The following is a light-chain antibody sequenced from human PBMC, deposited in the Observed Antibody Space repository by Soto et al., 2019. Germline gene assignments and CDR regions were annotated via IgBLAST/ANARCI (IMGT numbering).Light chain of an antibody. J-gene: IGKJ4*01. CDR2: VAS. CDR1: QSVSST. CDR3: QQYNVWPLT. V-gene: IGKV3-15*01. Sequence: EIVMTQSPATLSVSPGERATLSCRASQSVSSTLAWYQQKPGQTPKLLIYVASTRATGIPARFSGSGSGTEFTLTISSLQSEDFAVYYCQQYNVWPLTFGGGTKVEVK.